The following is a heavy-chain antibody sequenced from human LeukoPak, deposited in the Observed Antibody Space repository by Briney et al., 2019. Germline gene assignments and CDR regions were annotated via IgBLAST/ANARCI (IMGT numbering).Heavy chain of an antibody. CDR2: INGGGSST. J-gene: IGHJ6*03. Sequence: GGSLRLSCAASGFTFSSYAMSWVRQAPGKGLEWVTVINGGGSSTYYADSVKGRFTISRDNSKNTVRLQMNSLRADDTAVYYCAKGSEYLWGSLESNYFYYMDVWGKGTTVTVSS. CDR3: AKGSEYLWGSLESNYFYYMDV. CDR1: GFTFSSYA. V-gene: IGHV3-23*01. D-gene: IGHD3-16*01.